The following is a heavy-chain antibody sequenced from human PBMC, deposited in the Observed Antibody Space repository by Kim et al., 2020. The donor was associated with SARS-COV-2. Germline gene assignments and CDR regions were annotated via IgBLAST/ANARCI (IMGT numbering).Heavy chain of an antibody. CDR2: STR. V-gene: IGHV3-48*02. CDR3: ARLHSSRDY. D-gene: IGHD6-13*01. Sequence: STRYNADAVKGRFTISSDNAKNSLYLQMNSLRDEDTAVYYCARLHSSRDYWGQGTLVTVSS. J-gene: IGHJ4*02.